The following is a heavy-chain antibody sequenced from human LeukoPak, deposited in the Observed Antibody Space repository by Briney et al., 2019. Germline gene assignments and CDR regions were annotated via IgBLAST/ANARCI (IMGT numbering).Heavy chain of an antibody. D-gene: IGHD3-22*01. Sequence: GGSLRLSCAASGFTFSNYAMSWVRQAPGKGLEWVSAISGSGGSTYYADSVKGRFTISRDNSKNTLYLQMNSLRAEDTAVYYCAKDSHYESSGPDDYWGQGTLVTVSS. J-gene: IGHJ4*02. CDR1: GFTFSNYA. CDR2: ISGSGGST. CDR3: AKDSHYESSGPDDY. V-gene: IGHV3-23*01.